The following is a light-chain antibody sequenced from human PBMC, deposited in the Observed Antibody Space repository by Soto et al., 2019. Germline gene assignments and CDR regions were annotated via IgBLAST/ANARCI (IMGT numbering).Light chain of an antibody. CDR1: QSITIW. Sequence: IHLTQPPTTLTASVGDRVTITCRASQSITIWLAWYQQKPGKAPKLLIFDASNLESGVPSRFSGSGSGTEFTLTISSLQPDDFATYYCQHYNSFSWTFGHGTKV. V-gene: IGKV1-5*01. J-gene: IGKJ1*01. CDR2: DAS. CDR3: QHYNSFSWT.